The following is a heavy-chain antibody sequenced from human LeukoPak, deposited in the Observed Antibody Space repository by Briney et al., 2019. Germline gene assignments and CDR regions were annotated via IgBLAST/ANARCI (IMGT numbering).Heavy chain of an antibody. CDR3: PPRPPPVAVAGQFDY. D-gene: IGHD6-19*01. CDR2: ISGSGGST. CDR1: GFTFSSYA. J-gene: IGHJ4*02. Sequence: PGGSLRLSCAASGFTFSSYAMSWARQAPGKGLEWVSAISGSGGSTYYADSVKGRFTISRDNSKDTLYLQMNSLRAEDTAVYYWPPRPPPVAVAGQFDYWGQGTLVTVSS. V-gene: IGHV3-23*01.